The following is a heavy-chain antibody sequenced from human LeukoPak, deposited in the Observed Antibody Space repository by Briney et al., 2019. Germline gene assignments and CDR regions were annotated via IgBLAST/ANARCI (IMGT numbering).Heavy chain of an antibody. CDR3: ARPGGSTSYLYYFDY. D-gene: IGHD2-2*01. CDR2: IIPILGIA. J-gene: IGHJ4*02. V-gene: IGHV1-69*04. CDR1: GGTFSSYA. Sequence: SVKVSCKASGGTFSSYAISWVRQAPGQGLEWMGRIIPILGIANYAQKFQGRVTITADKSTSTAYMELSSLRSEDTAVYYCARPGGSTSYLYYFDYWGQGTLVTVSS.